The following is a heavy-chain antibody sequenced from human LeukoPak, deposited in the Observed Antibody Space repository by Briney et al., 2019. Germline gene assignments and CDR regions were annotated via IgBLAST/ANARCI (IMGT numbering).Heavy chain of an antibody. CDR1: DDSFSGYY. CDR2: IYARGIT. D-gene: IGHD2-21*02. Sequence: SETLSLTCTVSDDSFSGYYWGWIRQPAGTGLEWIGRIYARGITNYNPSLESRVTMSIDTTKSQFSLTLNSVIAADTAVYYCAREARNYKGDGYYYENWGQGTLVTVSS. V-gene: IGHV4-4*07. CDR3: AREARNYKGDGYYYEN. J-gene: IGHJ4*02.